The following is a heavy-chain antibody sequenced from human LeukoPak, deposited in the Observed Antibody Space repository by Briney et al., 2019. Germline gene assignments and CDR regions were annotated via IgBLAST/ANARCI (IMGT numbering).Heavy chain of an antibody. D-gene: IGHD5-18*01. CDR2: IYYSGST. CDR3: ARLTWIQLWSWYFDL. CDR1: GGSISSYY. Sequence: SETLSLTCTVSGGSISSYYWSWIRQPPGKGLEWIGYIYYSGSTNYNPSLKSRVTISVDTSKNQFSLKLSSVTTADTAVYYCARLTWIQLWSWYFDLWGRGTLVTVSS. V-gene: IGHV4-59*01. J-gene: IGHJ2*01.